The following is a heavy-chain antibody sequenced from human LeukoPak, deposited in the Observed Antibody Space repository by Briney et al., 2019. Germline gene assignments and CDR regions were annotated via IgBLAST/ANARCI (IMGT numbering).Heavy chain of an antibody. CDR1: GFTFSSYG. V-gene: IGHV3-30*18. D-gene: IGHD5-18*01. J-gene: IGHJ4*02. CDR3: AKGGTAMVFDY. CDR2: ISYDGSNK. Sequence: GRSLRLSCAASGFTFSSYGMHWVRQAPGKGLEWVAVISYDGSNKYYADSVKGRFTTSRDNSKNTLYLQMNSLRAEDTAVYYCAKGGTAMVFDYWGQGTLVTVSS.